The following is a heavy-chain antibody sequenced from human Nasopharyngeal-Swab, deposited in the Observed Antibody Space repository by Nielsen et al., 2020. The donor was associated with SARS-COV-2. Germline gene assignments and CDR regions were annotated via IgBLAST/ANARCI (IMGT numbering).Heavy chain of an antibody. CDR3: ARDGDILTGLSLDY. V-gene: IGHV3-33*01. D-gene: IGHD3-9*01. Sequence: WIRQPPGKGLEWVAIIWYDGSNKYYADSVKGRFTISRDNSKNTLYLQMNSLRAEDTAVHYCARDGDILTGLSLDYWGQGTLVTVSS. CDR2: IWYDGSNK. J-gene: IGHJ4*02.